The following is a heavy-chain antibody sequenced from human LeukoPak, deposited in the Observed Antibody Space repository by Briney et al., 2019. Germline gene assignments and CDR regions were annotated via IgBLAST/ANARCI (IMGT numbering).Heavy chain of an antibody. CDR2: IIPILGIA. V-gene: IGHV1-69*04. Sequence: SVKASCKASGGTFSSYTISWVRQAPGQGLEWMGRIIPILGIANYAQKFQGRVTITADKSTSTAYMELSSLRSEDTAVYYCARDLVVAVAGTGAFDIWGQGTMVTVSS. J-gene: IGHJ3*02. CDR1: GGTFSSYT. D-gene: IGHD6-19*01. CDR3: ARDLVVAVAGTGAFDI.